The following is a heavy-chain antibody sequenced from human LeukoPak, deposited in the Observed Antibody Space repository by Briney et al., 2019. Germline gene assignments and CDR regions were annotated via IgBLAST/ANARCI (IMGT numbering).Heavy chain of an antibody. Sequence: SETLSLTCTVSGGSISSYYWSWIRQPPGKGLEWIGYIYYSGSTNYNPSLKSRVTISVDTSKNQFSLKLSSMTAADTAVYYCARGGVGTVTTLYYYYYGMDVWGQGTTVTVSS. CDR1: GGSISSYY. CDR3: ARGGVGTVTTLYYYYYGMDV. V-gene: IGHV4-59*01. CDR2: IYYSGST. J-gene: IGHJ6*02. D-gene: IGHD4-17*01.